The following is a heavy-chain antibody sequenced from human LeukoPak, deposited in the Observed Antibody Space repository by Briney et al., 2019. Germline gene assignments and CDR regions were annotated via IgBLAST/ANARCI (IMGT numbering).Heavy chain of an antibody. V-gene: IGHV1-2*06. CDR1: GYTFTGYY. CDR3: ATDAYYYDSRGYSTSVHYFDY. D-gene: IGHD3-22*01. CDR2: INPNSGGT. Sequence: GASVKVSCKASGYTFTGYYMHWVRQAPGQGLEWMGRINPNSGGTNYAQKFQGRVTMTRDTSISTAYMELSRLRSDDTAVFYCATDAYYYDSRGYSTSVHYFDYWGQGTLVTVSS. J-gene: IGHJ4*02.